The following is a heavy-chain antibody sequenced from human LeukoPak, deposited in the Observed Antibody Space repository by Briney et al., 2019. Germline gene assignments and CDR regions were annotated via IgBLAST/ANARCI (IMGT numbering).Heavy chain of an antibody. V-gene: IGHV3-23*01. CDR3: AKIGGSGGRDY. J-gene: IGHJ4*02. D-gene: IGHD6-19*01. CDR1: GFTFSSYA. Sequence: PGGSLRLSCAASGFTFSSYAMSWVRPAPGKGLEWVSAISGSGGSTYYADSVKGRFTSSRDNSKDTQYLQMNSMGAEDTAVYYCAKIGGSGGRDYWGQGTLVTVSS. CDR2: ISGSGGST.